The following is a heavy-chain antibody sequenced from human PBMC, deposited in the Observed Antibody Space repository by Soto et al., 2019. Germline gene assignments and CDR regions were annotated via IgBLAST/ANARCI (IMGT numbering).Heavy chain of an antibody. D-gene: IGHD5-12*01. CDR2: ITSSGSST. V-gene: IGHV3-23*01. CDR3: AKGVEGYVVSSFDS. J-gene: IGHJ4*02. Sequence: EVQLLESGGGGVQPGGSLRLCCAASGFIFSDYAMTWVRQTPGKGLEWVSAITSSGSSTYFADSLKGRITISRDNSKNTLSLQMDSLRVEDTAIYYCAKGVEGYVVSSFDSWGQGALVTVSS. CDR1: GFIFSDYA.